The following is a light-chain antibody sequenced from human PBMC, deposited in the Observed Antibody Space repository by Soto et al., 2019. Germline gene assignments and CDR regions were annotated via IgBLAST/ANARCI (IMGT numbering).Light chain of an antibody. CDR1: QSVSSSY. CDR3: QQYGSSLLT. V-gene: IGKV3-20*01. CDR2: GAS. J-gene: IGKJ4*01. Sequence: EIVLTQSPGTLSLSPGEGATLSCRASQSVSSSYLAWYQQKPGQAPRLLIYGASSRATGIPDRFSASGSGTDFSLTISRLEPEDSAVYYCQQYGSSLLTFGGGTKVEIK.